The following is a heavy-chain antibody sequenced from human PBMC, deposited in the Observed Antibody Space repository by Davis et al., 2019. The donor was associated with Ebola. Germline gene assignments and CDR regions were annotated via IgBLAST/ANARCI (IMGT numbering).Heavy chain of an antibody. D-gene: IGHD3-22*01. V-gene: IGHV4-59*08. Sequence: SETLSLTCTVSGGSISSYYWSWIRQPPGKGLEWIGYIYYSGSTNYNPSLKSRVTISVDTSKNQFSLKLSSVTAADTAVYYCARRQYYYDSSGYYYGVGAFDIWGQGTMVTVSS. CDR1: GGSISSYY. J-gene: IGHJ3*02. CDR2: IYYSGST. CDR3: ARRQYYYDSSGYYYGVGAFDI.